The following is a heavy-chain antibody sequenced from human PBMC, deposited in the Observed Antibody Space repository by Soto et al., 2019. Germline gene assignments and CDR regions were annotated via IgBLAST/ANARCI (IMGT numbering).Heavy chain of an antibody. CDR1: GGSVSSGSYY. CDR3: ARLLAARPKDYYYYGMDV. D-gene: IGHD6-6*01. CDR2: IYYSGST. V-gene: IGHV4-61*01. J-gene: IGHJ6*02. Sequence: SETLSLTCTVSGGSVSSGSYYWSWIRQPPGKGLEWIGYIYYSGSTNYNPSLKSRVTISVDTSKNQFSLKLSSVTAADTAVYYCARLLAARPKDYYYYGMDVWGQGTTVTVSS.